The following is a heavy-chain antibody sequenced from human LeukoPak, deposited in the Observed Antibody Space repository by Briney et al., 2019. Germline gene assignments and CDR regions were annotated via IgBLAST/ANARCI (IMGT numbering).Heavy chain of an antibody. J-gene: IGHJ4*02. CDR3: ARVPAGLPTDY. CDR1: GYTFTSYY. V-gene: IGHV1-46*03. Sequence: ASVKVSCKASGYTFTSYYMHWVRQAPGQGREWMGIIKPSGGSTSYAQKFQGRVTMTRDTSTSTVYMERSSLRSEDTAVYYCARVPAGLPTDYWGQGTLVTVSS. D-gene: IGHD2-2*01. CDR2: IKPSGGST.